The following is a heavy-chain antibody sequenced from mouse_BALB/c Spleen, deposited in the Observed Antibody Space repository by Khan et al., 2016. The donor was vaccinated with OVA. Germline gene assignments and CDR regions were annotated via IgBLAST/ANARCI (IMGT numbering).Heavy chain of an antibody. V-gene: IGHV1-18*01. CDR1: GYSFTGYY. J-gene: IGHJ3*01. D-gene: IGHD1-1*01. CDR3: GRISIITVEGFAY. Sequence: EVQLQESGPDLVKPGASVKISCKTSGYSFTGYYIHWVKQSQGKSLEWIGRVNPNNGGTTYNQKFKGKAILTVEQSSSTAYMELRSLTSEDSAVYYCGRISIITVEGFAYWGQGTLVTVSA. CDR2: VNPNNGGT.